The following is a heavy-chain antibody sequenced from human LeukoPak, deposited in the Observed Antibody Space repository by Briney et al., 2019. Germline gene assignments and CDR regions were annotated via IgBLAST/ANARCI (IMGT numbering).Heavy chain of an antibody. J-gene: IGHJ4*02. V-gene: IGHV5-51*01. CDR1: GYSFISYW. Sequence: GESLKISCKGSGYSFISYWIGCVRQMPGKGLEWMGIIYPGDSDTTYSPSFQGQVTISADKSINTAYLQWRSLKASDTAMYYCARSFAHVERYYFDYWGQGTLVSVPS. D-gene: IGHD1-1*01. CDR2: IYPGDSDT. CDR3: ARSFAHVERYYFDY.